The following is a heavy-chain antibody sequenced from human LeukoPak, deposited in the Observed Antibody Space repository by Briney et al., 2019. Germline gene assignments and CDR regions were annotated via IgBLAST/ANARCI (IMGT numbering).Heavy chain of an antibody. J-gene: IGHJ4*02. V-gene: IGHV3-23*01. D-gene: IGHD3-22*01. CDR3: AKDRVPNYYYDSSGYYYFDY. CDR2: NSGSGGST. CDR1: GFTFSSYA. Sequence: TGGSLRLSCAASGFTFSSYAMSWVRQAPGKGLEWVSANSGSGGSTYYADSVKGRFTISRDNSKNTLYLQMNSLRAEDTAVYYCAKDRVPNYYYDSSGYYYFDYWGQGTLVTVSS.